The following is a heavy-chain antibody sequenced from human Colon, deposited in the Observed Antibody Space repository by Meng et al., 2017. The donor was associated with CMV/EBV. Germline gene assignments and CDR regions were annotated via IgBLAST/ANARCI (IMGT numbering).Heavy chain of an antibody. Sequence: SLKISCAASGFTFDDHAMHWVRQAPGKGLEWVSGISWNGGIVGYADSVKGRFTISRDNAKNSLYLQMNSLRVEDTAVYYCAKDIAVVGVVNGVDYWGQGTLVTVSS. J-gene: IGHJ4*02. CDR2: ISWNGGIV. V-gene: IGHV3-9*01. D-gene: IGHD3-3*01. CDR1: GFTFDDHA. CDR3: AKDIAVVGVVNGVDY.